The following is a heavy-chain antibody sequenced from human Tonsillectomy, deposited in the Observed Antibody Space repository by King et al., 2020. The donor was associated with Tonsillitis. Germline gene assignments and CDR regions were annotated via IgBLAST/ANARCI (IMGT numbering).Heavy chain of an antibody. J-gene: IGHJ3*01. Sequence: VQLVESGGGLVQPGGSLRLSCAASGFIFSANWMSWVRQAPGKGLEWVANIKQDGSEKYYVDSVKGRFTISRDNSKNTLYLQMNSLRAEDTAVYYYAKALVSGDPSGGQETVVTVPS. CDR2: IKQDGSEK. CDR1: GFIFSANW. D-gene: IGHD7-27*01. CDR3: AKALVSGDPS. V-gene: IGHV3-7*01.